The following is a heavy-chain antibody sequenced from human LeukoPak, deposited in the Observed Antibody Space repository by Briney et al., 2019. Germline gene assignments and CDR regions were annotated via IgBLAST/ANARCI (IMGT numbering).Heavy chain of an antibody. V-gene: IGHV3-21*06. J-gene: IGHJ6*01. D-gene: IGHD6-6*01. Sequence: GGSLRLSCAASGFTFSSYAMSWVRQAPGKGLEWVSSISSSGNYIYYADSVKGRFTISRDNAKNSLYLQMDSLRAEDTAVYYCAREMWQLGGSYYYYGMDVWGQGTRVTVSS. CDR1: GFTFSSYA. CDR2: ISSSGNYI. CDR3: AREMWQLGGSYYYYGMDV.